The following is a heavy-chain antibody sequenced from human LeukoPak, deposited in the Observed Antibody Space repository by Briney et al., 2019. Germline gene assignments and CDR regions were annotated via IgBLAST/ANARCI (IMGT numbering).Heavy chain of an antibody. CDR3: ARGGVGATRAEYFQL. CDR2: INHSGST. Sequence: PSETLSLTCAVYGGSFSGYYWSWIRQPPGKGLEWIGEINHSGSTNYNPSLKSRVTISVDTSKNQFSLKLSSVTAADTAVYYCARGGVGATRAEYFQLWGQGTLVTVSS. CDR1: GGSFSGYY. J-gene: IGHJ1*01. D-gene: IGHD1-26*01. V-gene: IGHV4-34*01.